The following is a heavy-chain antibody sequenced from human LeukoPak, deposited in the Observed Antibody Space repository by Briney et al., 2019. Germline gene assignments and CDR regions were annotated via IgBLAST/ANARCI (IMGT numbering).Heavy chain of an antibody. D-gene: IGHD6-13*01. CDR3: ARLISSSWEFDY. V-gene: IGHV1-2*02. Sequence: GASVKVSCKASGYTFTGYYMHWVRQAPGQGLERMGWINPNSGGTNYAQKFQGRVTMTRDTSISTAYMELSRLRSDDTAVYYCARLISSSWEFDYWGQGTLVTVSS. CDR1: GYTFTGYY. CDR2: INPNSGGT. J-gene: IGHJ4*02.